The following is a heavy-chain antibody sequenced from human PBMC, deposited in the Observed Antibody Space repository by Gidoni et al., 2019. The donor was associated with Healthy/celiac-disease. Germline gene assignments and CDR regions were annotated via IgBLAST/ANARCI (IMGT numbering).Heavy chain of an antibody. CDR3: ARGFKGGSCYSHFDY. Sequence: QVQLQQWGAGLLKPSETLSLTCAVYGGSFSGYYWSWIRQPPGKGLEWIGEINHSGSTNYNPSLKSRVTISVDTSKNQFSLKLSSVTAADTAVYYCARGFKGGSCYSHFDYWGQGTLVTVSS. V-gene: IGHV4-34*01. J-gene: IGHJ4*02. CDR1: GGSFSGYY. CDR2: INHSGST. D-gene: IGHD2-15*01.